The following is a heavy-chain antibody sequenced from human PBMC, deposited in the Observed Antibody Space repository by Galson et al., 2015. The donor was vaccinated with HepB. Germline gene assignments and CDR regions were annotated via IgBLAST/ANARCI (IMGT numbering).Heavy chain of an antibody. J-gene: IGHJ4*02. V-gene: IGHV7-4-1*02. CDR3: ASDSCYLLFDY. CDR1: GYTFTSYA. Sequence: SVKVSCKASGYTFTSYAMNWVRQAPGQGLEWMGWINTNTGDPTYAQEFPGRFIFSLDTSVSTAYLQISSLKAEDTAVYYCASDSCYLLFDYWGQGTLVTVSS. CDR2: INTNTGDP. D-gene: IGHD5-18*01.